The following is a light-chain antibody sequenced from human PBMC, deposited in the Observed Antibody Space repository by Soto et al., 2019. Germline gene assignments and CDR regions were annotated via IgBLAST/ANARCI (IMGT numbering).Light chain of an antibody. J-gene: IGKJ4*02. CDR3: QPYNLWPPWA. Sequence: EIVMTQSPATLSVSAGERATLSCRASQSVSSNLAWYQQKPGQAPRLLIYGASTRATGIPARFSGSGSGTEFTLTIGCLQSEGFAVWESQPYNLWPPWAFGEGTRVEIK. CDR1: QSVSSN. V-gene: IGKV3-15*01. CDR2: GAS.